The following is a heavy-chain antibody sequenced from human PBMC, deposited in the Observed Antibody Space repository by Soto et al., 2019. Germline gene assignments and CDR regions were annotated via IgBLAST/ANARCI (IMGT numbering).Heavy chain of an antibody. CDR2: ISGSGGST. CDR3: AKDSRYCTDGVCFLGDP. V-gene: IGHV3-23*01. Sequence: EVQLLESGGGLVQPGGSLRLSCAASGFTFSSYAMSWVRQAPGKGLEWVSAISGSGGSTYYADSVKGRFTISRDHSKNTLYLQMNSLRAEDTAVYYCAKDSRYCTDGVCFLGDPWGRGTLVTVSS. CDR1: GFTFSSYA. D-gene: IGHD2-8*01. J-gene: IGHJ5*02.